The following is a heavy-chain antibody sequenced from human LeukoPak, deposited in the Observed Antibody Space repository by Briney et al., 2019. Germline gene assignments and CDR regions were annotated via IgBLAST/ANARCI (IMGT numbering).Heavy chain of an antibody. CDR3: ARDIVVVPAARGHAFDI. J-gene: IGHJ3*02. V-gene: IGHV1-18*01. CDR2: ISAYNGNT. Sequence: GASVKVSCKASGYTFTSYGISWVRQAPGQGLEWMGWISAYNGNTNYAQKLQGRVTMTTDTSTSTAYMELRSLRSDDTAVYYCARDIVVVPAARGHAFDIWGQGTMVTVSS. CDR1: GYTFTSYG. D-gene: IGHD2-2*01.